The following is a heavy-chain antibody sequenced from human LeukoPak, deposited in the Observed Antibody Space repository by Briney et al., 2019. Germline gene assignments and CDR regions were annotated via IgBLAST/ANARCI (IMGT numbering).Heavy chain of an antibody. J-gene: IGHJ5*02. CDR2: INPNSGGT. CDR3: ARNYDILTDQNWFDP. CDR1: GYTFTGYY. D-gene: IGHD3-9*01. V-gene: IGHV1-2*02. Sequence: GASVKVSCKASGYTFTGYYMHWVRQAPGQGLEWMGWINPNSGGTNYAQKFQGRVTMTRDTSISTAYMELSRLRSDDTAVYYCARNYDILTDQNWFDPWGQGTLVTVSS.